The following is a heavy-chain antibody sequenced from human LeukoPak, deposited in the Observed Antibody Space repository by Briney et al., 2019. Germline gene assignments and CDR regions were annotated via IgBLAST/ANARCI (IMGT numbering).Heavy chain of an antibody. CDR2: ISSNGGST. V-gene: IGHV3-64D*09. J-gene: IGHJ4*02. CDR3: VSKYNWNYPGAFDY. CDR1: GFTFSSYA. D-gene: IGHD1-7*01. Sequence: GGSLRLSCSASGFTFSSYAMHWVRPAPGKGLEYVSAISSNGGSTYYADSVKGRFTISRDNSKNTLYLQMSSLRAEDTAVYYCVSKYNWNYPGAFDYWGQGTLVTVSS.